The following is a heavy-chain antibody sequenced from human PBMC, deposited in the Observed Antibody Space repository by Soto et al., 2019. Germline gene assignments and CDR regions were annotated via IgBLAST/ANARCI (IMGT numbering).Heavy chain of an antibody. J-gene: IGHJ4*02. CDR1: RFTFSSYE. D-gene: IGHD3-22*01. V-gene: IGHV3-48*03. CDR3: ARGRYDSSGYIPPDHDY. Sequence: PGGSLRLSCAAFRFTFSSYEMTWVRQAPGKGLEWVSYISSSGSTVYYADSVKGRFTISRDNAKNSLYLQMNSLRSEDTAVYYCARGRYDSSGYIPPDHDYWGQGTLVTVSS. CDR2: ISSSGSTV.